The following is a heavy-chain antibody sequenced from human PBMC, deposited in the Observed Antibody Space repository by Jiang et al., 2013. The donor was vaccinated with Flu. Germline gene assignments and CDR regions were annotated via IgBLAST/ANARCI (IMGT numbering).Heavy chain of an antibody. V-gene: IGHV3-48*02. Sequence: ADSVKGRFTISRDNAKNSLYLQMNSLRDEDTAVYYCARTYGSGSYPGWFDPWGQGTLVTVSS. D-gene: IGHD3-10*01. CDR3: ARTYGSGSYPGWFDP. J-gene: IGHJ5*02.